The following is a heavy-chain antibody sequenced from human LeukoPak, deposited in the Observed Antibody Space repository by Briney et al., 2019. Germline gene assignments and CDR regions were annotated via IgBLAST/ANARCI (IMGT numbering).Heavy chain of an antibody. Sequence: RGVSLRLSCAASGFTFSSYGMHWVRQAPGKGLEWVAFIRYDGSNKYYADSVKGRFTISRDNSKNTLYLQMNSLRAEDTAVYYCAKDRRTGLAALIVVVVAATPPDYWGQGTLVTVSS. D-gene: IGHD2-15*01. V-gene: IGHV3-30*02. CDR2: IRYDGSNK. CDR3: AKDRRTGLAALIVVVVAATPPDY. J-gene: IGHJ4*02. CDR1: GFTFSSYG.